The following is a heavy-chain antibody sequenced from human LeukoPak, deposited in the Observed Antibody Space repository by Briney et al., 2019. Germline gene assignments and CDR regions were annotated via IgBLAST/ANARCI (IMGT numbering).Heavy chain of an antibody. CDR3: ARKFLTGRLIDY. Sequence: GGSLRLSYAPSGFTFSSYAMSWVRQAPGKGLEWVAVISGGGSGTYCADSVRGRFTISRDTSKNTLYLQMNSLRAEDTALYYCARKFLTGRLIDYWGQGTLVTVSS. D-gene: IGHD7-27*01. CDR2: ISGGGSGT. V-gene: IGHV3-23*01. J-gene: IGHJ4*02. CDR1: GFTFSSYA.